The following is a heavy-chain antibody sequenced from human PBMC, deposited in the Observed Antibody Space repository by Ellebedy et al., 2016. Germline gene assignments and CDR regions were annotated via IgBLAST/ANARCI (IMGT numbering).Heavy chain of an antibody. CDR3: ARRYYNSGWYYAFDL. Sequence: SETLSLTCTVSGGSISGDYWSWIRQPPGKGLEWIGYFFHTGITTYNPSLKSRATVSVDTSKNQFSLRLTSVTVADTAVYYCARRYYNSGWYYAFDLWGQGSEVTVSS. CDR1: GGSISGDY. J-gene: IGHJ3*01. CDR2: FFHTGIT. V-gene: IGHV4-59*08. D-gene: IGHD3-22*01.